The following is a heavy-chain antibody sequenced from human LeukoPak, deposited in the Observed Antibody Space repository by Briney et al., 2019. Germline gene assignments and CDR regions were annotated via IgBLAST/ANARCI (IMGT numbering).Heavy chain of an antibody. CDR2: IGRSGSDT. CDR1: GFTFVTSA. J-gene: IGHJ4*02. Sequence: GGCLRLSCAASGFTFVTSAMSWVRQVPGKGPEWVSTIGRSGSDTYYSDSVKGRFTIFRDNSKNTLYLQMNSLRDEDTAVYYCAKGSLGSWYYFDYWGQGTLVTVSS. V-gene: IGHV3-23*01. D-gene: IGHD6-13*01. CDR3: AKGSLGSWYYFDY.